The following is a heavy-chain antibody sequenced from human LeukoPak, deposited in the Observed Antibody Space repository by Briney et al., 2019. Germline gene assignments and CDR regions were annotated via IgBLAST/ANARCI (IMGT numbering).Heavy chain of an antibody. D-gene: IGHD6-13*01. CDR1: GYTFTSYG. CDR3: ARAAAGYNWFDP. CDR2: INPNSGGT. V-gene: IGHV1-2*02. Sequence: GASVKISCKASGYTFTSYGISWVRQAPGQGLEWMGWINPNSGGTNYAQKFQGRVTMTRDTSISTAYMELSRLRSDDTAVYYCARAAAGYNWFDPWGQGTLVTVSS. J-gene: IGHJ5*02.